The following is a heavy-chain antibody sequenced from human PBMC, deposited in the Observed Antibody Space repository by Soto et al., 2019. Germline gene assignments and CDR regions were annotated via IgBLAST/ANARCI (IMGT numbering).Heavy chain of an antibody. J-gene: IGHJ6*02. Sequence: EVQLVESGGGSVQPGGSLRLSCAASGFTFSSYWMNWVRQAPGKGLERVANIKQDGCEKYYVDSFKGRFTIYRDTVKSPQVLQISCLAPGHATVYYCATVPGRHSGSYYRGQAYLYGVDVWGQATPVTVSS. V-gene: IGHV3-7*01. CDR2: IKQDGCEK. CDR3: ATVPGRHSGSYYRGQAYLYGVDV. CDR1: GFTFSSYW. D-gene: IGHD3-10*01.